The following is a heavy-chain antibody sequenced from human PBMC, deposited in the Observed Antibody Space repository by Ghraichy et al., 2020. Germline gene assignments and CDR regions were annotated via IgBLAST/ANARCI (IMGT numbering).Heavy chain of an antibody. CDR3: VRDPGSYGYGYY. CDR2: ISAHSGST. CDR1: GYTFTSYG. V-gene: IGHV1-18*04. J-gene: IGHJ4*02. D-gene: IGHD3-16*01. Sequence: ASVKVSCKASGYTFTSYGISWVRQAPGQGLEWMGWISAHSGSTNYAQKLQGRVTMTRDTSTSTAYMELRSLRSDDTAVYYCVRDPGSYGYGYYWGQGTLVTVSS.